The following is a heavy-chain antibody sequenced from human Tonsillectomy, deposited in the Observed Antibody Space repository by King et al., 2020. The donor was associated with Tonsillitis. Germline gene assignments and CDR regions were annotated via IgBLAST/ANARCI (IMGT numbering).Heavy chain of an antibody. CDR3: ARSITIFGVVIRY. Sequence: VQLVESGGGVVQPGRSLRLSCAASGFTFSSYGMHWVRQAPGKGLEWVAVIWYDGSNKYYADSVKGRFTISRDNSKNTLYLQMNSLRAEDTAAYYCARSITIFGVVIRYWGQGTLVTVSS. J-gene: IGHJ4*02. D-gene: IGHD3-3*01. CDR2: IWYDGSNK. V-gene: IGHV3-33*01. CDR1: GFTFSSYG.